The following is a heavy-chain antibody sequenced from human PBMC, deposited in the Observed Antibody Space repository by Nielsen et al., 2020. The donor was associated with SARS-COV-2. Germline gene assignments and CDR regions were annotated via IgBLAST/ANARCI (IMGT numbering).Heavy chain of an antibody. CDR3: ARARATIFGLVMSYGMDV. V-gene: IGHV1-2*06. CDR2: INPYSGGT. Sequence: ASVQVSCKASGYTFTDYYLHWVRQAPGQGLEWMGRINPYSGGTNYAQKFQGTVTMTRDASISTVYMELTSDDTAVYYCARARATIFGLVMSYGMDVWGQGTTVAVSS. CDR1: GYTFTDYY. J-gene: IGHJ6*02. D-gene: IGHD3/OR15-3a*01.